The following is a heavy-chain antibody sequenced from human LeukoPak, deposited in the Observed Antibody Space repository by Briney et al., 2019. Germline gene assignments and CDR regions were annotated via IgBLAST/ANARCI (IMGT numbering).Heavy chain of an antibody. V-gene: IGHV3-7*03. D-gene: IGHD5-18*01. CDR3: ARDTRYSYGPNFDY. CDR1: GFTFSSYW. J-gene: IGHJ4*02. Sequence: GGSLRLSCAASGFTFSSYWMSWVRQAPGKGLEWVANIKQDGSEKYYVDSVKGRFTISRDNAKNSLYLQMNSLRAEDTAVYYCARDTRYSYGPNFDYWGQGTLVTVSS. CDR2: IKQDGSEK.